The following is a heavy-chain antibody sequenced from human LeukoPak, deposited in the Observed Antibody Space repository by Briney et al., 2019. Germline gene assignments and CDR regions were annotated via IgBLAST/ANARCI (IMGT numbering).Heavy chain of an antibody. CDR3: ARPGDGGYVYFDS. Sequence: HGASLKISGKTSGSIFITYWINGGRQPPGKGVEWMGRNDPADSDTNYSPSFQGHVPLSADKSTTTVYLEFRSLKASDTAMYYCARPGDGGYVYFDSWGQGTPVTVSS. CDR1: GSIFITYW. CDR2: NDPADSDT. J-gene: IGHJ4*02. D-gene: IGHD5-12*01. V-gene: IGHV5-10-1*01.